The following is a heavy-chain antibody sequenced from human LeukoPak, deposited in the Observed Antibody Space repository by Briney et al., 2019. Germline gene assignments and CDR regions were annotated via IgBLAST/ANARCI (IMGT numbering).Heavy chain of an antibody. CDR1: GFTFSDYI. CDR3: ANPTEEYYYDSRRAGHAFDI. V-gene: IGHV3-72*01. Sequence: GGSLRLSCAASGFTFSDYIMDWVRQAPGKGLEWVGRIRRRRNGYTTEFAASVKGRFTISRADSENSLYLQMNSLRAEDTAVYYCANPTEEYYYDSRRAGHAFDIWGQGTMVTVSS. CDR2: IRRRRNGYTT. D-gene: IGHD3-22*01. J-gene: IGHJ3*02.